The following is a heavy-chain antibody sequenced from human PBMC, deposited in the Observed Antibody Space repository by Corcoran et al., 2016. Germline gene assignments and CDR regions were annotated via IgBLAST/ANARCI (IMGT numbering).Heavy chain of an antibody. V-gene: IGHV3-30*18. CDR2: ISYDGSNK. J-gene: IGHJ4*02. CDR1: GFTFSSYG. CDR3: AKEGDY. Sequence: VQLVESGGGVVQPGRSLRISCAASGFTFSSYGMHWVRQAPGKGLEWVAVISYDGSNKYYADSVKGRFTISRDNSKNTLYLQMNSRRAEETAVYYCAKEGDYCGQGTLVTVSS.